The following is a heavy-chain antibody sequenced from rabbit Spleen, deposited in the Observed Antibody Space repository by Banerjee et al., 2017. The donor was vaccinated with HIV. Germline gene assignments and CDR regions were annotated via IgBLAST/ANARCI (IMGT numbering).Heavy chain of an antibody. CDR2: IHDGGGGRI. V-gene: IGHV1S45*01. D-gene: IGHD8-1*01. Sequence: QEQLEESGGDLVKPEGSLTLTCTASGFSFNNNYWICWVRQAPGKGLEWIACIHDGGGGRIFYASWAKGRFTISKTSSTTVTLQMTSLTVADTATYFCARDTGSSFSSYGMDLWGQGTLVTVS. J-gene: IGHJ6*01. CDR3: ARDTGSSFSSYGMDL. CDR1: GFSFNNNYW.